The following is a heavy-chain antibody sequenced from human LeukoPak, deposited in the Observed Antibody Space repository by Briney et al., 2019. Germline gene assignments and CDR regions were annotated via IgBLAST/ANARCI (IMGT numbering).Heavy chain of an antibody. Sequence: GGSLRLSCADSGFTFNNYDMSWVRQAPGKRLEWVSTISGSGGHTYYADSVKGRFTISRDNSKDTLHLLMNSLRAEDTAVYYCAKLGWPGSWGQGTLVTVSS. CDR1: GFTFNNYD. V-gene: IGHV3-23*01. CDR2: ISGSGGHT. CDR3: AKLGWPGS. D-gene: IGHD1-26*01. J-gene: IGHJ4*02.